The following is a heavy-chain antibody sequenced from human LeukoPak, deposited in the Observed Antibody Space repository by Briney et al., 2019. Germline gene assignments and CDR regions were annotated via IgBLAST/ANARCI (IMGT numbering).Heavy chain of an antibody. CDR2: FDPEDGET. CDR1: GYTLTKLS. J-gene: IGHJ5*02. D-gene: IGHD6-19*01. Sequence: GASVKLSCKVSGYTLTKLSMHWVRQAPGKGLEWMGGFDPEDGETIYAQKFQGRVTMTEDTSTDTAYMEMSSLRSEDTAVYYCATVSSSGWYWFDPWGQGTLVTVSS. V-gene: IGHV1-24*01. CDR3: ATVSSSGWYWFDP.